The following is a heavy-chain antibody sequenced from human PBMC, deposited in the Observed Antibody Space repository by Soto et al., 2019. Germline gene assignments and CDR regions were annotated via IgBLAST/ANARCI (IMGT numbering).Heavy chain of an antibody. J-gene: IGHJ6*02. Sequence: QVQLVESGGGVVQPGRSLRLSCAASGFTFSLYGMHWVRQAPGKGLEWVAVIWYDGSNKFYADSVKGRFTISRDNSKNTLYLQMSSLRDEDTAVYYCARGLRGISFYGMDVWGQGTTVIVSS. D-gene: IGHD3-16*01. CDR3: ARGLRGISFYGMDV. CDR1: GFTFSLYG. V-gene: IGHV3-33*01. CDR2: IWYDGSNK.